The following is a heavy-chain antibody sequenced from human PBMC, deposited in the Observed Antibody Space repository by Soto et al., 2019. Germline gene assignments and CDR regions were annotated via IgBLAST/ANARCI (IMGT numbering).Heavy chain of an antibody. CDR1: GFTFRDYG. CDR3: ARQYDLGGLEDY. Sequence: QVQLVESGGGVVQPRTSLRLSCAGSGFTFRDYGMHWVRQAPGKGLEWLAVVSHDGSRQYYGDSVKGRFTVSRDNSKNMAYLQMTSLRVEDTAMYYCARQYDLGGLEDYWGQGTLVTVSS. V-gene: IGHV3-30*03. D-gene: IGHD3-16*01. CDR2: VSHDGSRQ. J-gene: IGHJ4*02.